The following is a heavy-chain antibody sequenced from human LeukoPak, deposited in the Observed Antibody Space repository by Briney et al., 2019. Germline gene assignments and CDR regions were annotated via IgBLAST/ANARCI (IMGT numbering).Heavy chain of an antibody. CDR1: GDSISRYY. CDR2: ISYTGST. D-gene: IGHD3-22*01. CDR3: ARSAHYYYDSASYGVAFDV. Sequence: SETLSLTRSVSGDSISRYYWSWIPQPPGKGLGWIVNISYTGSTKYNPSLKSRVNISVDTSKNQISLKLSSVTAADTAMYYCARSAHYYYDSASYGVAFDVWGQGTMVTVSS. V-gene: IGHV4-59*01. J-gene: IGHJ3*01.